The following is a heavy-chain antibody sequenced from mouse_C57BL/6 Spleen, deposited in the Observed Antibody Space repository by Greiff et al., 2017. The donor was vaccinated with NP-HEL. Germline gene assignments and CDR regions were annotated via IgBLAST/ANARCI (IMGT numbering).Heavy chain of an antibody. CDR1: GFTFSDYY. V-gene: IGHV5-16*01. J-gene: IGHJ4*01. CDR2: INYDGRST. D-gene: IGHD2-3*01. CDR3: ARTDDCYRYYAMDY. Sequence: EVKLVESEGGLVQPGSSMKLSCTASGFTFSDYYMAWVRQVPEKGLEWVANINYDGRSTYYLDSLKSRFIISRDNAKNILYLQMSSLKSEDTATYYCARTDDCYRYYAMDYWGQGTSVTVSS.